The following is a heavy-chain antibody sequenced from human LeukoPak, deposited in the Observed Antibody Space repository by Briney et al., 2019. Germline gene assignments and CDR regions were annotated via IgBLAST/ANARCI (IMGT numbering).Heavy chain of an antibody. D-gene: IGHD1-14*01. Sequence: SETLSLTCTVSGASISGSISGGPYYWNWIRQPAGKGLEWIGRMYNGGTTINYSPSLKSRVTISVDTSKNQFSLNVTSVTAADTAVYYCARSTNRLDSWGQGTLVTVSS. CDR3: ARSTNRLDS. CDR2: MYNGGTT. CDR1: GASISGSISGGPYY. J-gene: IGHJ4*02. V-gene: IGHV4-61*02.